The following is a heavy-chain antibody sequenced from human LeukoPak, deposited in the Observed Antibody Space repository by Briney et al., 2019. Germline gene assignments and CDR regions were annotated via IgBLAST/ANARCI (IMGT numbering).Heavy chain of an antibody. CDR3: ARGAPGY. CDR2: IKHGGGT. Sequence: SETLSLTCAIYGGSFSDYPWTWIRQPPGKGLEWIGQIKHGGGTKYNPSLNSRVTMSLDTSKNQFSLEMTSVTAADTATYYCARGAPGYWGQGTLVTVSS. V-gene: IGHV4-34*01. CDR1: GGSFSDYP. J-gene: IGHJ4*02.